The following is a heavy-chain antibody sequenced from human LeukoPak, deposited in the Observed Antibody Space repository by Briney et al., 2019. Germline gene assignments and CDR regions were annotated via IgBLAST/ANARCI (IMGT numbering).Heavy chain of an antibody. D-gene: IGHD6-19*01. CDR2: IKKDGTEK. CDR1: GFTFSSYW. Sequence: GGSLRLSCAASGFTFSSYWMSWVRQAPGKVLEWMANIKKDGTEKKYVDSVKGRFTISRDNAKNSLYLQMNSLRAEDTALYYCAREGGSGWYSGWFDPWGQGTLVTVSS. V-gene: IGHV3-7*01. CDR3: AREGGSGWYSGWFDP. J-gene: IGHJ5*02.